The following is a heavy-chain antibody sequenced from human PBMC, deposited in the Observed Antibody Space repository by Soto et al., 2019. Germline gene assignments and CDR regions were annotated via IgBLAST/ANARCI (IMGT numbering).Heavy chain of an antibody. D-gene: IGHD6-19*01. V-gene: IGHV4-4*07. CDR3: ARDREAGYNFYYGMDV. CDR2: IYTSASI. CDR1: GSDINTYS. J-gene: IGHJ6*02. Sequence: SETLSLTCSVSGSDINTYSLTWIRQPAGKGLEWIGRIYTSASINYNPSLKGRVTFSVDTSTTQVTLRLASVTAADTAIYYCARDREAGYNFYYGMDVWGQGTTVTVSS.